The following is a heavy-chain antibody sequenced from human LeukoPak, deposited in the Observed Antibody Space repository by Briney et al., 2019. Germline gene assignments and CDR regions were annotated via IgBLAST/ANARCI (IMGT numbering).Heavy chain of an antibody. J-gene: IGHJ6*03. CDR1: GDSISSHY. D-gene: IGHD4-17*01. CDR3: ARDAYGDYAAMFHYYYMDV. Sequence: SETLSLTCTVSGDSISSHYWSWIRQPPGKELEWIGYIYYSGSTNYNPSLKGRVNISVDPSKKQFSLKLTSVTAADTAVYYCARDAYGDYAAMFHYYYMDVWGKGTTVTVSS. V-gene: IGHV4-59*11. CDR2: IYYSGST.